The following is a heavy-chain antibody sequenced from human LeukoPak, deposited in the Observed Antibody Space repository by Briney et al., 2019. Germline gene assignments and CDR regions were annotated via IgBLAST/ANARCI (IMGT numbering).Heavy chain of an antibody. Sequence: SVKVSCKASGGTFSSYAISWVRQAPGQGLEWMGGIIPIFGTANYAQKSLGRVTITSDESTSTAYMELSSLRSEDTAVYYCASLWVVPAATAYYYYYMDVWGKGTTVTVSS. J-gene: IGHJ6*03. CDR2: IIPIFGTA. V-gene: IGHV1-69*01. D-gene: IGHD2-2*01. CDR3: ASLWVVPAATAYYYYYMDV. CDR1: GGTFSSYA.